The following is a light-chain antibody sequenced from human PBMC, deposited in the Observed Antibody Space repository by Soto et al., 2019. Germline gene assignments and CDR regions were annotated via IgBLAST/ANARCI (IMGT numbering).Light chain of an antibody. V-gene: IGKV3-20*01. CDR1: QSVSSSY. Sequence: EIVLTQSPGTLSLSPGERATLSCRASQSVSSSYLAWYQHKPGQAPRLLIYAASSRATGIPDRFSGSGSGTDFTLTISRLEPEDFAVYYCQQYGSSPLTFGQGTKVEIK. J-gene: IGKJ2*01. CDR2: AAS. CDR3: QQYGSSPLT.